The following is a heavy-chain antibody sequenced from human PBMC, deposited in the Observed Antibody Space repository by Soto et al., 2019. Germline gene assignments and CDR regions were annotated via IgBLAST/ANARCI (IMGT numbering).Heavy chain of an antibody. D-gene: IGHD3-3*01. J-gene: IGHJ6*02. CDR1: GYSFTSYW. CDR3: ARLGFNYDFLSGYYNVHHYYGIDV. CDR2: IDPSDSYT. Sequence: RESLKISCKGSGYSFTSYWISWVRQMPGKGLEWMGRIDPSDSYTNYSPSFQGHVTISADKSISTAYLQWSSLKASDTAMYYCARLGFNYDFLSGYYNVHHYYGIDVRGQGTTVTVSS. V-gene: IGHV5-10-1*01.